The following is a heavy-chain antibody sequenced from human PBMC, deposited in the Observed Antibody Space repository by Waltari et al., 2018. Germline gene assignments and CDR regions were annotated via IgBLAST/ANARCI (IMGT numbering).Heavy chain of an antibody. CDR3: ARDSDVGFDR. Sequence: EVQLVESGGGLVQPGGSMRLSCAACGFTFSNSWMSWVRQAPGKGREGVANIKQDASEKYYVDSVKGRFTISRDNAKNLLFLQMNTLRVEDTAVYYCARDSDVGFDRWGQGTLVTVSS. J-gene: IGHJ5*02. CDR1: GFTFSNSW. CDR2: IKQDASEK. V-gene: IGHV3-7*01.